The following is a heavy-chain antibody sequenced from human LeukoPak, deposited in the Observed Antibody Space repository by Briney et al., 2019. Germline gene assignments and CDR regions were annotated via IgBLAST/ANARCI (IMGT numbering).Heavy chain of an antibody. J-gene: IGHJ4*02. V-gene: IGHV3-30*02. CDR2: IRYDGSNK. CDR1: GFTFSSYG. CDR3: APLGRRNGYFDY. Sequence: GGSLRLSCAASGFTFSSYGMHWVRQAPGKGLEWVAFIRYDGSNKYYADSVKGRFTISRGNSKNTLYLQMNSLRAEDTAVYYCAPLGRRNGYFDYWGQGSLVTVSS. D-gene: IGHD2-8*01.